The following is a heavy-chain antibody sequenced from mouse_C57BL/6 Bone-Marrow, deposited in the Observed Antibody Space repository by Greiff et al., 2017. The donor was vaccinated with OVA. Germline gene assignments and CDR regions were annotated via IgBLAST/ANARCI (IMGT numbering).Heavy chain of an antibody. Sequence: LVESGPELVKPGASVKISCKASGYAFSSSWMNWVKQRPGKGLEWIGRIYPGDGDTTYTGKFKGKATMTADKSPSTTFMPLSSQTSEDSAVYFCARHEDGYYASYYDYWGQGTTLTVSS. D-gene: IGHD2-3*01. CDR1: GYAFSSSW. CDR3: ARHEDGYYASYYDY. V-gene: IGHV1-82*01. J-gene: IGHJ2*01. CDR2: IYPGDGDT.